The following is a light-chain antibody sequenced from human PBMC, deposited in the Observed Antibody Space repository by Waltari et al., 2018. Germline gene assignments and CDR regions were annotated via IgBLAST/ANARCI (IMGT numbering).Light chain of an antibody. Sequence: QSALTQPASVYESPVQSNTTSCPRTISDFGTYNLVSRYQQYPGKAPKVMIYDDNRRPSGLSDRFSGSKSGNTASLTISGVQAEDEADYYCCSYAGSYTWVFGGGTKLTVL. J-gene: IGLJ3*02. CDR2: DDN. CDR1: ISDFGTYNL. CDR3: CSYAGSYTWV. V-gene: IGLV2-23*01.